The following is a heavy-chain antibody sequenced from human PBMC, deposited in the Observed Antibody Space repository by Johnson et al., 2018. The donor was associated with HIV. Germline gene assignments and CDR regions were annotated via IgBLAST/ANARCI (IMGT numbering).Heavy chain of an antibody. CDR1: GFTFDDYA. J-gene: IGHJ3*02. Sequence: VQVLESGGGLVQPGGSLRLSCAASGFTFDDYAMHWVRQAPGKGLEWVSLISWDGGSTYYADSVKGRFTISRDNSKNSLYLQMNSLRTEDTALYYCAKGRSDGYNWVDAFDIWGQGTMVTVSS. CDR2: ISWDGGST. V-gene: IGHV3-43D*03. D-gene: IGHD5-24*01. CDR3: AKGRSDGYNWVDAFDI.